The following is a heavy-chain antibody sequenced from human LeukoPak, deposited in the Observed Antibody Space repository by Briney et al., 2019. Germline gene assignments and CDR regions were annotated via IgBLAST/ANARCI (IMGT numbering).Heavy chain of an antibody. J-gene: IGHJ4*02. CDR3: ARGGSLAAAPHLYYFDY. CDR2: INPIGGST. CDR1: GYTFTSYY. V-gene: IGHV1-46*01. D-gene: IGHD6-19*01. Sequence: VASVKVSCKASGYTFTSYYLHWVRQAPGQGLEWMGIINPIGGSTTYAQKFQGRVTMTRDTSTSTVYMELSSLRSEDTAVYYCARGGSLAAAPHLYYFDYWGQGSLVTVSP.